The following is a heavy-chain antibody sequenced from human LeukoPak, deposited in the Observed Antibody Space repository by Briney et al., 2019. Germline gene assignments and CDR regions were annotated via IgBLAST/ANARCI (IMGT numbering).Heavy chain of an antibody. CDR3: TRDPSIAVASYYYYYYYMDV. J-gene: IGHJ6*03. V-gene: IGHV3-49*04. CDR1: GFTFGDYA. D-gene: IGHD6-19*01. CDR2: IRSKAYGGTT. Sequence: GRSLRLSCTASGFTFGDYAMSWVRQAPGKGLEWVGFIRSKAYGGTTEYAASVKGRFTISRDDSKIIAYLQMNSLKTEDTAVYYCTRDPSIAVASYYYYYYYMDVWGKGTTVTVSS.